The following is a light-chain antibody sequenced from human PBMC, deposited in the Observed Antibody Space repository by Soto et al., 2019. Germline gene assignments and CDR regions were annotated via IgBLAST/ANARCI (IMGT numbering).Light chain of an antibody. Sequence: EIVMTQAPATMPVSPLERLKLSCRASQSVSSNLAWYQQKPGQAPRLLIYSASSRATGIPARFSGSGSGTEFTLTISSLQSEDFAVYYCQQYNNWPLTFGGGTKVDIK. J-gene: IGKJ4*01. CDR2: SAS. CDR3: QQYNNWPLT. CDR1: QSVSSN. V-gene: IGKV3-15*01.